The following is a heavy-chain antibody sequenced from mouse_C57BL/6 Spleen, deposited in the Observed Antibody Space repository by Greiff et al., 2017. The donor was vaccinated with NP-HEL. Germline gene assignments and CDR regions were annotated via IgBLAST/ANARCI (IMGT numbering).Heavy chain of an antibody. CDR1: GYSFTGYF. D-gene: IGHD2-5*01. Sequence: VHVKQSGPELVKPGDSVKISCKASGYSFTGYFMNWVMQSHGKSLEWIGRINPYNGDTFYNQKFKGKATLTVDKSSSTAHMALRSLTSEDSAVYYCARDSNPAWFAYWGQGTLVTVSA. CDR2: INPYNGDT. J-gene: IGHJ3*01. CDR3: ARDSNPAWFAY. V-gene: IGHV1-20*01.